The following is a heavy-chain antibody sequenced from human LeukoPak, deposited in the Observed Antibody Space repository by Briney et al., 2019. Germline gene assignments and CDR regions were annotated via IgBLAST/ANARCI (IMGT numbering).Heavy chain of an antibody. V-gene: IGHV4-38-2*02. J-gene: IGHJ4*02. CDR2: IYHSGST. Sequence: SETLSLTCTVSGYSISSGYYWGWIRQPPGKGLEWIGSIYHSGSTYYNPSLKSRVTISVDTSKNQFSQKLSSVTAADTAVYYCARVGQWLTYADWWGQGTLVTVSS. CDR1: GYSISSGYY. CDR3: ARVGQWLTYADW. D-gene: IGHD6-19*01.